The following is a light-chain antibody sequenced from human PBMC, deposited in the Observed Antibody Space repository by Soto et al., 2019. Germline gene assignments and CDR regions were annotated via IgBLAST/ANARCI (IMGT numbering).Light chain of an antibody. CDR3: SSYTSSSTRV. J-gene: IGLJ1*01. Sequence: QSALTQPASVSGSLGQSITISCTGTSSDVGGYNYVSWYQQHPGKAPKLMIYDVSNRPSGVSNRFSGSKSGNTASLTISGLQAEDEAEYYCSSYTSSSTRVFGTGTKLTVL. CDR1: SSDVGGYNY. V-gene: IGLV2-14*01. CDR2: DVS.